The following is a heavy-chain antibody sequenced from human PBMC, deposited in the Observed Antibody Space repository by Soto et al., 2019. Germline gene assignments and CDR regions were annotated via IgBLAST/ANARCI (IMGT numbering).Heavy chain of an antibody. V-gene: IGHV3-33*01. D-gene: IGHD2-2*01. J-gene: IGHJ6*02. CDR3: AAGGGEGCSSTSCYYYYGMDV. CDR2: IWYDGSNK. Sequence: GGSLRLSCAASGFTFSSYGMHWVRQAPGKGLEWVAVIWYDGSNKYYADSVKGRFTISRDNSKNTLYLQMNSLRAEDTAVYYCAAGGGEGCSSTSCYYYYGMDVWGQGTTVTVSS. CDR1: GFTFSSYG.